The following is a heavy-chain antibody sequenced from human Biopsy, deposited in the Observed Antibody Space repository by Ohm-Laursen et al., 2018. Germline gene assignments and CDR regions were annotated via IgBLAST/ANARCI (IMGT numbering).Heavy chain of an antibody. Sequence: GTLSFTCTVSAGSLSCYYWSWIRQPTGQGLEWIVRIYSSGSTNYNSSLKRRVTLSMDTSKRQFSLKLSFVTAADTVVYYCARWTPEYDSSRYYLDAFDIWGQGTKVTVSS. V-gene: IGHV4-4*07. D-gene: IGHD3-22*01. CDR3: ARWTPEYDSSRYYLDAFDI. J-gene: IGHJ3*02. CDR2: IYSSGST. CDR1: AGSLSCYY.